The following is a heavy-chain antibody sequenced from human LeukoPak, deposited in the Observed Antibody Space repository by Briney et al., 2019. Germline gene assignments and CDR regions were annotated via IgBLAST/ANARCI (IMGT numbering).Heavy chain of an antibody. CDR1: GASISSYY. CDR3: ARDWNGSGKAAINYYYYYYMDV. V-gene: IGHV4-59*01. CDR2: IYYSGST. Sequence: PSETLSLNCTVSGASISSYYWSWIRQPPGKGLEWIGYIYYSGSTNYNPSLKSRVTISVDTSRNQFSLKLSSVTAADTAVYYCARDWNGSGKAAINYYYYYYMDVWGKGTTVTVSS. J-gene: IGHJ6*03. D-gene: IGHD3-10*01.